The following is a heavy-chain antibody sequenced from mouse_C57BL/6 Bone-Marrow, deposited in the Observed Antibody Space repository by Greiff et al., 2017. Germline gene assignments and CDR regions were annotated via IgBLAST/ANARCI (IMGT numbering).Heavy chain of an antibody. Sequence: QVQLKQPGTELVKPGASVKLSCKASGYTFTSYWMHWVKQRPGQGLEWIGNINPSNGGTNYNEKFKSKATLTVDKSSSTAYMQLSSLTSEDSAVYYCAKEGYYDGNYVREYWGQGTTLTVSS. CDR1: GYTFTSYW. CDR2: INPSNGGT. D-gene: IGHD2-1*01. J-gene: IGHJ2*01. CDR3: AKEGYYDGNYVREY. V-gene: IGHV1-53*01.